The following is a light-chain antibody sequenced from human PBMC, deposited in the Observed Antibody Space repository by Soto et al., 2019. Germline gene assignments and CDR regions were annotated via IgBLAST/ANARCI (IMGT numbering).Light chain of an antibody. J-gene: IGLJ1*01. V-gene: IGLV2-14*01. CDR1: SSDVGGYNY. CDR3: SSYTSSSLYV. Sequence: SALTQPASVSWSPGQSINISCTGTSSDVGGYNYVSWYQQHPGKAPKLMIYDVSNRPSGVSNRFSGSKSGNTASLTISGLQAEDEADYYCSSYTSSSLYVFGTGTKVTVL. CDR2: DVS.